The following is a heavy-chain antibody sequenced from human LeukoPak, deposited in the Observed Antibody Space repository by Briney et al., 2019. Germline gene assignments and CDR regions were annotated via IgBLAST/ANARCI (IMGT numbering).Heavy chain of an antibody. CDR3: TXRTDY. CDR1: GFTFSRYA. J-gene: IGHJ4*02. Sequence: GGSLRLSCGGSGFTFSRYAITWVRQAPGQGLEWVAIISGSGADTHYAGSVKGRFTVSRDNSKNTVYLQMNSLRVEDTALYYCTXRTDYWGQGTRVTVSS. V-gene: IGHV3-23*01. CDR2: ISGSGADT.